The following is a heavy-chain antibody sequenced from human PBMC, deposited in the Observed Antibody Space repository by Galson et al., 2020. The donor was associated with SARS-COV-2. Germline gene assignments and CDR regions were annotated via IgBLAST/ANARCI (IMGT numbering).Heavy chain of an antibody. Sequence: QLGESLKISCAASGFTFSSYGMHWVRQAPGKGLEWVAVIWYDGSNKYYADSVKGRFTISRDNSKNTLYLQMNSLRAEDTAVYYCARESWTVPSYFDYWGQGTLVTVSS. J-gene: IGHJ4*02. CDR3: ARESWTVPSYFDY. CDR1: GFTFSSYG. D-gene: IGHD4-17*01. V-gene: IGHV3-33*01. CDR2: IWYDGSNK.